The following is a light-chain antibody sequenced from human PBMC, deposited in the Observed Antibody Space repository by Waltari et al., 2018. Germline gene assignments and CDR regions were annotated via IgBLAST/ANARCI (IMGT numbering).Light chain of an antibody. Sequence: DIQMTQSPSSVSASVGDRVTITCRASQGISTSLACNQQRPGKAPKVLIYSSSSLQSGVPSRFSGSGSGTDFTLTIDGLQPEDFATYYCQQGNSFPPTFGQGTKVEIK. CDR2: SSS. CDR3: QQGNSFPPT. V-gene: IGKV1-12*01. CDR1: QGISTS. J-gene: IGKJ1*01.